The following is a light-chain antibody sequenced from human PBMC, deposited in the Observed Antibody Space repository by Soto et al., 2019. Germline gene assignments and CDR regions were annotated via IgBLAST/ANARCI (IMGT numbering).Light chain of an antibody. J-gene: IGKJ1*01. CDR2: AAS. Sequence: ITQYPTSLSASLGGRITITFRASQSISRFLNWYQQKPGKAPKLLIYAASRLESGVPSRFSGSRSGTDFTLTISSLQPEDFATYYCQQSYSRMTFGQGIKVDNK. CDR1: QSISRF. V-gene: IGKV1-39*01. CDR3: QQSYSRMT.